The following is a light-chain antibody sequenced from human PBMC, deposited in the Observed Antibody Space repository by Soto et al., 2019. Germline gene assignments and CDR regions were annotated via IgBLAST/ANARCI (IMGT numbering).Light chain of an antibody. Sequence: EIVLTQSPATRSFSPGERATLSCRASQSVSSSYLAWYQQKPGQAPRLLIYGASSRATGIQDRFSGSGSGTDFTLTIRRLEPEDFAVYYCKQYGSSITFGQGTRLEIK. V-gene: IGKV3-20*01. J-gene: IGKJ5*01. CDR3: KQYGSSIT. CDR1: QSVSSSY. CDR2: GAS.